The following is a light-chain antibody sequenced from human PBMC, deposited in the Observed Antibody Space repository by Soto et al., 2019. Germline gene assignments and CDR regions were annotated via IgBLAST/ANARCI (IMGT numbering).Light chain of an antibody. Sequence: QSVLTQPPSVSGAPGQRVTLSCTGSSSNIGDGYDVHWYQQLPGTAPKLLIYGNSNRPSGVPDRFSGSKSGTSASLAITGLQAEDEADYYCQSYDSSLSGSVFGGGTELTVL. J-gene: IGLJ3*02. V-gene: IGLV1-40*01. CDR1: SSNIGDGYD. CDR3: QSYDSSLSGSV. CDR2: GNS.